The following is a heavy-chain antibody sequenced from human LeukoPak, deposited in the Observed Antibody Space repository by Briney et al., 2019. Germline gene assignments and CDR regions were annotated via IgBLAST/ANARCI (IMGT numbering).Heavy chain of an antibody. CDR3: ARVGYYDSSAVDAFDI. CDR2: IFYSGST. V-gene: IGHV4-30-4*01. J-gene: IGHJ3*02. D-gene: IGHD3-22*01. CDR1: GGSISSGDYY. Sequence: SETLSLTCTVSGGSISSGDYYWSWIRQPPGKGLEWIGYIFYSGSTYYNPSLKSRVTISVDTSKNQFSLKLSSVTAADTAVYYCARVGYYDSSAVDAFDIWGQGTMVTVSS.